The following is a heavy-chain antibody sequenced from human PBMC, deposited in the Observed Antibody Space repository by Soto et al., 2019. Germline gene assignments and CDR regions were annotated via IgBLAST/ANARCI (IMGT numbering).Heavy chain of an antibody. D-gene: IGHD3-22*01. CDR2: VFYTGFN. CDR1: GGSISGSYYY. J-gene: IGHJ4*02. CDR3: ARTYYYDSSGYYYGWNY. V-gene: IGHV4-39*01. Sequence: SETLSLTCAVSGGSISGSYYYWGWLRQSPGKGPEWIGSVFYTGFNSYNPSLESRVSVSVDTSKNQFSLKVSGVSAADTAMYYCARTYYYDSSGYYYGWNYWGQGTLVTVSS.